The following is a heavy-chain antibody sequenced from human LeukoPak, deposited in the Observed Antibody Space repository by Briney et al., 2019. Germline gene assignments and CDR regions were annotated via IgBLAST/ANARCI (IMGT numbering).Heavy chain of an antibody. V-gene: IGHV3-15*01. CDR1: GFTFSNAW. D-gene: IGHD4-23*01. CDR2: IKSKTDGGTT. CDR3: AKALRGGGNSYNWFDP. Sequence: TGGSLRLSCAASGFTFSNAWMSWVRQAPGKGLEWVGRIKSKTDGGTTDYAAPVKGRFTISRDDSKNTLYLQMNSLKTEDTAVYYCAKALRGGGNSYNWFDPWGQGTLVTVSS. J-gene: IGHJ5*02.